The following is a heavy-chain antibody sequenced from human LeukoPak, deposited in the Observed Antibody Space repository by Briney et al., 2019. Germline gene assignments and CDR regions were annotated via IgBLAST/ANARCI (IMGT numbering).Heavy chain of an antibody. J-gene: IGHJ5*02. CDR3: ARGGSSGWYVQNYFDT. CDR2: INPNSGGT. V-gene: IGHV1-2*02. Sequence: GASVKVSCTASGYTFTGYYLHWVRQSPGHGLEWMGWINPNSGGTNYAQTFQGRVTMTRDTSISTAYMELSRLRSDDTAVYYCARGGSSGWYVQNYFDTWGQGTLVTVSS. D-gene: IGHD6-19*01. CDR1: GYTFTGYY.